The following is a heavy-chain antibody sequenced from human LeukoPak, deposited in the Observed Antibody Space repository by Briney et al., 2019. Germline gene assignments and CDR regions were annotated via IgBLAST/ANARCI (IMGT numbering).Heavy chain of an antibody. J-gene: IGHJ4*02. D-gene: IGHD3-3*01. V-gene: IGHV3-9*01. CDR3: TKGYDFWSGYYLDY. CDR1: GLILNDHA. Sequence: GGSLRLSCVGSGLILNDHAMHWVRQVPGKGLEWVSGIGWDSGRIGYADSVKGRFTISRDNSKNTVYLQMNSLRAEDTAVYYCTKGYDFWSGYYLDYWGQGTLVTVSS. CDR2: IGWDSGRI.